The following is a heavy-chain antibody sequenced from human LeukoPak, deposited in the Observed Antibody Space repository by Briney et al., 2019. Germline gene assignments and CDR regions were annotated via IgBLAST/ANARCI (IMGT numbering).Heavy chain of an antibody. D-gene: IGHD6-25*01. J-gene: IGHJ3*02. V-gene: IGHV1-2*06. CDR3: ARPRGIVAGDAFDI. CDR2: INPNSGGT. Sequence: ASVKVSCKASGYTFTGYYMHWVRQAPGQGLEWMGRINPNSGGTNYAQKFQGRVTITTDESTSTAYMELSSLRSEDTAVYYCARPRGIVAGDAFDIWGQGTMVTVSS. CDR1: GYTFTGYY.